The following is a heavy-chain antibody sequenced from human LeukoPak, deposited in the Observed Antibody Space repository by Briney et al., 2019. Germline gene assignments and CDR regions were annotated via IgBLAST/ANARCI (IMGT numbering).Heavy chain of an antibody. V-gene: IGHV4-34*01. CDR3: ARSRGWLQSHPLGY. CDR2: IHHSGST. Sequence: SETLSLTCAVYGGSFSSYYWSWIRQPPGKGLEWIGEIHHSGSTKYNPSLKSRVTISVHTSKNQFSLKLSSVTAADTAVYYCARSRGWLQSHPLGYWGQGTLVAVSS. CDR1: GGSFSSYY. J-gene: IGHJ4*02. D-gene: IGHD5-24*01.